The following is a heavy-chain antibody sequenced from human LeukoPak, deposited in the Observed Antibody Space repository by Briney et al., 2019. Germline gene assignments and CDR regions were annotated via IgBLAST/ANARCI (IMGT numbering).Heavy chain of an antibody. CDR2: ISSSSFKI. CDR1: EFTFVRYA. J-gene: IGHJ6*03. Sequence: GGSLRLSCAASEFTFVRYAMNWVRQAPGKRLEWVSYISSSSFKIGYADSVKGRFTISRDNSKNSLYLQMDSLRVEDTAVYYCVRDPSYGSSWYYYMDVWGKGTTVTVSS. D-gene: IGHD6-13*01. V-gene: IGHV3-48*04. CDR3: VRDPSYGSSWYYYMDV.